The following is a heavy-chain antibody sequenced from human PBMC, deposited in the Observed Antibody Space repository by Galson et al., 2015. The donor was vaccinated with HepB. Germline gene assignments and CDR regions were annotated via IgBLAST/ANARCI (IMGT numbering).Heavy chain of an antibody. CDR3: ARSKMGANYGMDV. D-gene: IGHD1-26*01. J-gene: IGHJ6*02. CDR1: GFTFSDYW. Sequence: SLRLSCAASGFTFSDYWMNWVRQAPGKGLEWVANIKQDGSEKYFMDSVKGRFTISRDNAKNSLYLQMNSLRVEDTAVYFCARSKMGANYGMDVWGQGTTVTVSS. V-gene: IGHV3-7*05. CDR2: IKQDGSEK.